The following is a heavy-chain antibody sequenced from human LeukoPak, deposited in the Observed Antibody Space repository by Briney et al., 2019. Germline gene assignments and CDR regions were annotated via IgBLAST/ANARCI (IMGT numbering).Heavy chain of an antibody. CDR1: GGSISPYY. CDR2: ILYSGTTT. Sequence: SETLSLTCTVAGGSISPYYLSWIRQTPGKGLEWIGYILYSGTTTNYNPSLESRVTISVDTSKNQFSLKLSSVTSADTAVYYCARVGDWTALVYWGQGTLVTVSS. J-gene: IGHJ4*02. D-gene: IGHD3/OR15-3a*01. CDR3: ARVGDWTALVY. V-gene: IGHV4-59*01.